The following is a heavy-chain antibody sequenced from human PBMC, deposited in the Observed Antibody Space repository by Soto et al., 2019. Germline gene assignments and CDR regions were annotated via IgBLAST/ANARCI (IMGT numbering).Heavy chain of an antibody. J-gene: IGHJ6*02. V-gene: IGHV4-39*01. D-gene: IGHD3-10*01. CDR2: IYYSGST. CDR3: ARHGRGNGSGAQRYYYYGMDV. CDR1: GGSISSSSYY. Sequence: SETLSLTCTVSGGSISSSSYYWGWIRQPPGKGLEWIGSIYYSGSTYYNPSLKSRVTISVDTSKNQFSLKLSSVTAADTAVYYCARHGRGNGSGAQRYYYYGMDVWGQGNTVT.